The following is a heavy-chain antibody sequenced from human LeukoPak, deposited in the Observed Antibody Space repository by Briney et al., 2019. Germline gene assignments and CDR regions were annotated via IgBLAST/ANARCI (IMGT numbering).Heavy chain of an antibody. V-gene: IGHV4-34*01. D-gene: IGHD3-10*01. Sequence: SETLSLTCAVYGGSFSGYYWSWIRQPPGKGLEWIGEINHNGSTNYNPSLKSRVTISVDTSKNQFSLKLSSVTAADTAVYYCARFGGVLLWFGVRGWFDPWGQGTLVTVSS. CDR1: GGSFSGYY. CDR3: ARFGGVLLWFGVRGWFDP. CDR2: INHNGST. J-gene: IGHJ5*02.